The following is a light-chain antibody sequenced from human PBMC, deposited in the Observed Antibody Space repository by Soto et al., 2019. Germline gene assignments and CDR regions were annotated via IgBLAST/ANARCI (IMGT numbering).Light chain of an antibody. CDR2: AAS. Sequence: DIQLTQSPSFLSASVGDRVTITCRASQGISSYLAWYQQKPGKAPKLLIYAASTLQGGVPSRFSGSGSGTEFTLTISSLQPEDFATFYCQQVNSFPITFGQGTRLEIK. CDR3: QQVNSFPIT. J-gene: IGKJ5*01. V-gene: IGKV1-9*01. CDR1: QGISSY.